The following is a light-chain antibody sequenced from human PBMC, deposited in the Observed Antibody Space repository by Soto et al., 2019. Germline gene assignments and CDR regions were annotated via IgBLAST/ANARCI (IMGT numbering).Light chain of an antibody. V-gene: IGKV1-5*03. CDR1: QSISVY. CDR2: KAS. J-gene: IGKJ1*01. Sequence: DIQMTQSPSTLSGSVGDRVSITCRASQSISVYLAWYQQKPGKAPKLLIYKASSLESGVPSRFSGSGSGTEFTLTISSLQPDDFATYYCQQYVSYSRTFGQGTKVDIK. CDR3: QQYVSYSRT.